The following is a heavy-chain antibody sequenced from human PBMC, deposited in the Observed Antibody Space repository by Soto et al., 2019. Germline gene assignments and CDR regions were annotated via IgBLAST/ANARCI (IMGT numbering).Heavy chain of an antibody. D-gene: IGHD1-1*01. J-gene: IGHJ6*02. CDR1: GGTFSTYA. CDR3: ARDKDRLQLGGNYYYILDV. Sequence: QVQLVQSGAEVKNPGSSVKVSCKASGGTFSTYAISWVRQAPGQGLEWVGGIMPVFPTPDYAQNFQGRVTITADESTTTAYLELTSLRADDTAVYYCARDKDRLQLGGNYYYILDVWGQGTAITVSS. CDR2: IMPVFPTP. V-gene: IGHV1-69*12.